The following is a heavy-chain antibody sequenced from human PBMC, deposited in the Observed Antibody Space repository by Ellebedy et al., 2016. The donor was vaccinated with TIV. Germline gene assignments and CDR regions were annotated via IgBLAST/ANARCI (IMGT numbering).Heavy chain of an antibody. V-gene: IGHV1-18*01. CDR1: GYTFTSYG. D-gene: IGHD3-3*01. Sequence: AASVKVSCKASGYTFTSYGISWVRQAPGQGLEWMGWISAYNGNTNYAQKLQGRVTMTTDTSTSTAYMELRSLRSDDTAVYYCSRDSVAQTYYDFWSGYLEYFDYWGQGTLVTVSS. CDR2: ISAYNGNT. J-gene: IGHJ4*02. CDR3: SRDSVAQTYYDFWSGYLEYFDY.